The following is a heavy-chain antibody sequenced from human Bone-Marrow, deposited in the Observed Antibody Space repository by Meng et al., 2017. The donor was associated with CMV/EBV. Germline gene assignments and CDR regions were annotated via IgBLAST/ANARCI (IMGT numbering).Heavy chain of an antibody. D-gene: IGHD4-17*01. CDR2: IIPMFKTP. V-gene: IGHV1-69*05. Sequence: SVKVSCKASGYTFTGYYMHWVRQAPGQGLEWMGGIIPMFKTPTYAQNFQGRITITTDEFTSTAYMELRDLRSDDTALYFCARDRSMFDTVTYIYHDYAMDVWGQGTTVTVSS. J-gene: IGHJ6*02. CDR3: ARDRSMFDTVTYIYHDYAMDV. CDR1: GYTFTGYY.